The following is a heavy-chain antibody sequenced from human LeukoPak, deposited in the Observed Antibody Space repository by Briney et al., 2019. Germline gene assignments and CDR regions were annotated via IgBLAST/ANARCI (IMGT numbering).Heavy chain of an antibody. V-gene: IGHV3-48*03. CDR2: IRSSGSTI. CDR3: ARGGYSYGYHY. Sequence: GGSLRLSCAASGFTFSSYAMSWVRQAPGKGLEWVSYIRSSGSTIYYADSVKGRFTISRDNAKNSLYLQMNSLRAEDTAVYYCARGGYSYGYHYWGQGTLVTVSS. D-gene: IGHD5-18*01. J-gene: IGHJ4*02. CDR1: GFTFSSYA.